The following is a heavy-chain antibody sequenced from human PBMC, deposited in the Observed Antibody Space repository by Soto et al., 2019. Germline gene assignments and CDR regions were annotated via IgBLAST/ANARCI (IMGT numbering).Heavy chain of an antibody. CDR3: AREGWAAAGPYYYYYYGMDV. Sequence: ASVKVSCKASGYTFTSYGISWVRQAPGQGLEWMGWISAYNGNTNYAQKLQGRVTMTTDTSTSTAYTELRSLRSDDTAVYYCAREGWAAAGPYYYYYYGMDVWGQGTTVTVSS. CDR1: GYTFTSYG. J-gene: IGHJ6*02. D-gene: IGHD6-13*01. V-gene: IGHV1-18*01. CDR2: ISAYNGNT.